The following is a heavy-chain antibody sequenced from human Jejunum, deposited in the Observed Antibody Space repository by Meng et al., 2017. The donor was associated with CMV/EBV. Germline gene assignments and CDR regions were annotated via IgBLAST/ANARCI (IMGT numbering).Heavy chain of an antibody. CDR3: AKGRAGSTSCFDY. D-gene: IGHD2-2*01. V-gene: IGHV3-23*01. CDR2: IPDSGGST. CDR1: GVTFRTYP. Sequence: SGVTFRTYPMAWVRQAPGKGLEWVSGIPDSGGSTNYADSVKGRFTISRDNSKNPLYLQMNSLRAEDTAVYYCAKGRAGSTSCFDYWGQGTLVTVSS. J-gene: IGHJ4*02.